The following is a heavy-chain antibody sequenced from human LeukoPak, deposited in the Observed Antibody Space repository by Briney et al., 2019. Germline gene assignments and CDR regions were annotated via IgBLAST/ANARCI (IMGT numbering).Heavy chain of an antibody. D-gene: IGHD3-3*01. Sequence: ASVKVSCKASGYTFTGYYMHWVRQAPGQGLEWMGWINPNSGGTNYAQKFQGRVTMTRDTSISTAYMELSRLRSDDTAVYYCARNGYDFWSGYYPLDYWGQGTLVTVSS. CDR3: ARNGYDFWSGYYPLDY. CDR1: GYTFTGYY. J-gene: IGHJ4*02. V-gene: IGHV1-2*02. CDR2: INPNSGGT.